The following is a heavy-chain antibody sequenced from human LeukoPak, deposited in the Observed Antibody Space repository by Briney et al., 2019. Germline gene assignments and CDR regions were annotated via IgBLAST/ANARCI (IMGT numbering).Heavy chain of an antibody. CDR3: ARVVEDYDFWSGYNYYYYYMDV. V-gene: IGHV4-61*02. J-gene: IGHJ6*03. D-gene: IGHD3-3*01. Sequence: SETLSLTCTVSGGSISSGSYYWRWIRQPAGKGLEWIGRIYTSGSTNYNPSLKSRITISVDTSKNQFSLKLSSVTAADTAMYYCARVVEDYDFWSGYNYYYYYMDVWGKGTTVTVSS. CDR1: GGSISSGSYY. CDR2: IYTSGST.